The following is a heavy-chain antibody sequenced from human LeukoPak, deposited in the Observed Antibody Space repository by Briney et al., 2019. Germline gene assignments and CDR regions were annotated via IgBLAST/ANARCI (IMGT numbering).Heavy chain of an antibody. D-gene: IGHD1-26*01. CDR3: AKPASGSYLTDAFDI. V-gene: IGHV3-30*02. CDR1: GFTFSSYG. J-gene: IGHJ3*02. CDR2: IRYDGSNK. Sequence: GGSLRLSCAASGFTFSSYGMHWVRQAPGKGLEWVAFIRYDGSNKYYADSVKGRFTISRDNSKNTLYLQMNSLRAEDTAVYYCAKPASGSYLTDAFDIWGRGTMVTVSS.